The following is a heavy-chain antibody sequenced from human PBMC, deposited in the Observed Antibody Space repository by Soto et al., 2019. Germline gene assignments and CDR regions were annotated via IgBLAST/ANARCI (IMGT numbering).Heavy chain of an antibody. Sequence: QVQLVESGGGVVQSGSSLRLSCAGSGFSFSSYGMHWVRQAPGKGLEWVAIVYNDGSNKYYGDSVKGRFTISRDNSRNSVFRQMNSLRADDTAVYYCARDANLGFSSSWFMDYWGQGTRVTVSS. CDR2: VYNDGSNK. CDR3: ARDANLGFSSSWFMDY. CDR1: GFSFSSYG. J-gene: IGHJ4*02. V-gene: IGHV3-33*01. D-gene: IGHD6-13*01.